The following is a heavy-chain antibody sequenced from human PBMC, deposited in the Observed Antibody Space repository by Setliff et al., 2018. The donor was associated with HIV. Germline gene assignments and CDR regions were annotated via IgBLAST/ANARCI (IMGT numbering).Heavy chain of an antibody. CDR2: IYHSGIT. CDR3: ARASGAAYRHPRDYNYYDVDV. V-gene: IGHV4-34*09. J-gene: IGHJ6*03. D-gene: IGHD1-26*01. Sequence: SETLSLTCAVYGGSFSDYYWTWIRQQPGKGLEWIGYIYHSGITYYNPSLKSRINISVDTSKNQFSLNLSSVTAADTAVYFCARASGAAYRHPRDYNYYDVDVWGKGDMVTVS. CDR1: GGSFSDYY.